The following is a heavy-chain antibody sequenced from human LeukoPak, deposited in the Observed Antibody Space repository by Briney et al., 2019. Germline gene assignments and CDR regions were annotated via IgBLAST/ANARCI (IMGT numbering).Heavy chain of an antibody. D-gene: IGHD6-13*01. V-gene: IGHV3-23*01. CDR3: AKGHSSSWSIFDY. CDR1: GFTFSSYA. CDR2: ISGSGDST. Sequence: GGSLRLSCAASGFTFSSYAMSWVRQAPGKGLEWVSLISGSGDSTYYADSARGRFAISRDNSKNTLYLQMNSLRADDTAVYHCAKGHSSSWSIFDYWGQGTLVTVSS. J-gene: IGHJ4*02.